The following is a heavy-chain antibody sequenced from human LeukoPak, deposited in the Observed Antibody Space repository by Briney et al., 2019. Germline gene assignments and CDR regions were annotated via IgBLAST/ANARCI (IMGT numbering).Heavy chain of an antibody. V-gene: IGHV4-4*07. D-gene: IGHD4-23*01. Sequence: SETLSLTCAVYGGSFSGYYWSWIRQLAGKGLEWIGRIYTSGSTNYNPSLKSRVTMSVDTSKNQFSLKLSSVTAADTAVYYCARDPVGYNWFDPWGQGTLVTVSS. CDR2: IYTSGST. CDR1: GGSFSGYY. J-gene: IGHJ5*02. CDR3: ARDPVGYNWFDP.